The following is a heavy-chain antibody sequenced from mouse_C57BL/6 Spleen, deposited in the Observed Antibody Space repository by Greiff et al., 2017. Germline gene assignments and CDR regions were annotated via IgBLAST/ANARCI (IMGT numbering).Heavy chain of an antibody. CDR2: IYPGSGST. CDR1: GYTFTSYW. J-gene: IGHJ2*01. Sequence: QVQLQQPGAELVKPGASVKMSCKASGYTFTSYWITWVKQRPGQGLEWIGDIYPGSGSTNYNEKFKSKATLTVDTSASTAYMQHSSLTSEDSAVYYCSLYYGSSRYFDYWGQGTTLTVSS. CDR3: SLYYGSSRYFDY. D-gene: IGHD1-1*01. V-gene: IGHV1-55*01.